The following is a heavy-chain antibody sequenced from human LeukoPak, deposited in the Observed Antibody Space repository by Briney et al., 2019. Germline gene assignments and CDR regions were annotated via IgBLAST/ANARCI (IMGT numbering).Heavy chain of an antibody. V-gene: IGHV4-39*01. CDR2: IYYSGST. CDR3: ARQASGEVAAIASDY. CDR1: GGSISSSSYY. Sequence: SETLSLTCTVSGGSISSSSYYWGWIRQPTGKGLEWIGSIYYSGSTYYNPSLKSRVTISVDTSKNQFSLKLSSVTAADTAVYYCARQASGEVAAIASDYWGQGTLVTVSS. D-gene: IGHD2-15*01. J-gene: IGHJ4*02.